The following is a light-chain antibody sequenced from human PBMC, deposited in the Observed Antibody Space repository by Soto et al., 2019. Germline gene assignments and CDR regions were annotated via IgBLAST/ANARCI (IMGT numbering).Light chain of an antibody. CDR2: EVS. V-gene: IGLV2-14*01. CDR3: ISYTGSSTSYV. CDR1: SSDIGSYNY. J-gene: IGLJ1*01. Sequence: QSALTQPASVSGSPGQSITISCSGSSSDIGSYNYVAWYQQLPGKTPKLMIYEVSNRPSGVSHRFSGSKSGNTASLTISGLPAEDEADYYCISYTGSSTSYVFGTGTKLTVL.